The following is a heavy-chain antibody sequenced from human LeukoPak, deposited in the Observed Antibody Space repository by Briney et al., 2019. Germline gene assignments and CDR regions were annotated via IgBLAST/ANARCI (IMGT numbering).Heavy chain of an antibody. V-gene: IGHV3-15*01. Sequence: GGSLRLSCAASRFTFSNAWMNWVRQAPGKGLEWVGRIKSKVDGETTDYAAPVKGRFTISRDDSNNMVYLQMNSLKIEDTAVYYCAIDEPNYAPYDFDYWGQGTLVTVSS. CDR2: IKSKVDGETT. D-gene: IGHD4/OR15-4a*01. J-gene: IGHJ4*02. CDR1: RFTFSNAW. CDR3: AIDEPNYAPYDFDY.